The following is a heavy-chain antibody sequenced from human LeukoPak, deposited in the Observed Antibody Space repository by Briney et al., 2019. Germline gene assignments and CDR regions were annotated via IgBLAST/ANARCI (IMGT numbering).Heavy chain of an antibody. CDR3: ARGPVLLWFGELSG. CDR1: GDSISGYY. CDR2: IYYTGST. V-gene: IGHV4-59*08. Sequence: SETLSLTCSVSGDSISGYYWTWIRQAPGKGLEWIGYIYYTGSTNYIPSLKSRVTISIDTSKNQFSLKLTSVTAADTAVYYCARGPVLLWFGELSGWGQGTLVTVSS. D-gene: IGHD3-10*01. J-gene: IGHJ4*02.